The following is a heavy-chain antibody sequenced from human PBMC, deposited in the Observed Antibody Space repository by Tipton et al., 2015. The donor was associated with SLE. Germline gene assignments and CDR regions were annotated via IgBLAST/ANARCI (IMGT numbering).Heavy chain of an antibody. CDR1: GFTLSSYR. CDR2: INNDGS. Sequence: SLRLSCAASGFTLSSYRMHWVRQAPGKGLVWVSHINNDGSNYADSVKGRFTISRDNAKNTVYLQMNSLRVEDTAVYYCGRAFDRRPNWYCDLWGRGTLVTVSS. V-gene: IGHV3-74*01. CDR3: GRAFDRRPNWYCDL. D-gene: IGHD3-9*01. J-gene: IGHJ2*01.